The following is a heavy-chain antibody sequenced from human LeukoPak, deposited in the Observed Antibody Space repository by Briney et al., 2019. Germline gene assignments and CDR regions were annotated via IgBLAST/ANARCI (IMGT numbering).Heavy chain of an antibody. CDR3: AKDSGSYYGFDY. CDR1: GFTFSSYA. J-gene: IGHJ4*02. D-gene: IGHD1-26*01. Sequence: GGSLRLSCAASGFTFSSYAMSWVRQAPGKGLEWVSAISGSGGSTYYADSVKGRSTISRDNSKNTLYLQMNSLRAEDTAVYYCAKDSGSYYGFDYWGQGTLVTVSS. CDR2: ISGSGGST. V-gene: IGHV3-23*01.